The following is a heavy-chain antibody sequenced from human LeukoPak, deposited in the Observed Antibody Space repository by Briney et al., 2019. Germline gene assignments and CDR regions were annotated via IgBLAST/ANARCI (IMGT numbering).Heavy chain of an antibody. D-gene: IGHD6-19*01. CDR3: AREFSD. CDR1: GGSNSAYY. J-gene: IGHJ4*02. Sequence: PSETLSLTCTVSGGSNSAYYYTWIRQPPGKGLEWIGLIYNSGSTNYNPSLKSRVIISADTSKNQFSLKLTSVTAADTAVYYCAREFSDWGQGTLVTVSS. V-gene: IGHV4-59*01. CDR2: IYNSGST.